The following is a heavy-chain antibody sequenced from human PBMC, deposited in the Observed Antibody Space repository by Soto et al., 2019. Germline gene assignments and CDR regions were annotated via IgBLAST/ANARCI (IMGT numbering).Heavy chain of an antibody. Sequence: ASVKVSCKASGYTFTGYYMHWVRQAPGQGLEWMGWINPNSGGTNYAQKFQGWVTMTRDTSISTAYMELSRLRSDDTAVYYCARGPKFPPIYYDSSGYYTFDYWGQGTLVTVSS. J-gene: IGHJ4*02. CDR1: GYTFTGYY. CDR3: ARGPKFPPIYYDSSGYYTFDY. D-gene: IGHD3-22*01. V-gene: IGHV1-2*04. CDR2: INPNSGGT.